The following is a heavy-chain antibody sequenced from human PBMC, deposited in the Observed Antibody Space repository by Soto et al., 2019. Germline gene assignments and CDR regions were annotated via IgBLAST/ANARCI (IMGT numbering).Heavy chain of an antibody. D-gene: IGHD3-3*01. CDR3: ARDARHRTYYDFWSGNDPSDYYYYYMDV. V-gene: IGHV3-33*01. J-gene: IGHJ6*03. CDR2: IWYDGSNK. CDR1: GFTFSSYG. Sequence: GGSLRLSCAASGFTFSSYGMHWVRQAPGKGLEWVAVIWYDGSNKYYADSVKGRFTISRDNSKNTLYLQMNSLRAEDKALYYCARDARHRTYYDFWSGNDPSDYYYYYMDVWGKGTTVTVSS.